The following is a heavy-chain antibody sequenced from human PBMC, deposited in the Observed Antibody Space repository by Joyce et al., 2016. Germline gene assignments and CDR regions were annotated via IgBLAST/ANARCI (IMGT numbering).Heavy chain of an antibody. D-gene: IGHD6-25*01. CDR3: AKILTATYSSGWFLDY. J-gene: IGHJ4*02. V-gene: IGHV3-30*18. CDR2: ISYDGIYK. Sequence: QVQLVESGGGVVQPGRSLRLSCAASGLTLSNYGVHGVRQAPGKGQEWVAVISYDGIYKYYADSVKCRFTISRDNSKNTVFLEMNSLRAEDTAVYYCAKILTATYSSGWFLDYWGQGNLVTVSS. CDR1: GLTLSNYG.